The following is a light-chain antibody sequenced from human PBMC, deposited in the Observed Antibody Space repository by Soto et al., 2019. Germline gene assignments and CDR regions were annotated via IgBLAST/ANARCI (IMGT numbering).Light chain of an antibody. CDR1: QSVSNNY. CDR3: QQYGSSPRT. Sequence: EIVLTQSPGTLSLSPGERATLSCRASQSVSNNYLAWYQQKPGQAPRLLIYGASSRATGIPDRFSGSGSGTEFTLTISRLAPEDFAVFYCQQYGSSPRTFGQGTRVEIK. V-gene: IGKV3-20*01. CDR2: GAS. J-gene: IGKJ1*01.